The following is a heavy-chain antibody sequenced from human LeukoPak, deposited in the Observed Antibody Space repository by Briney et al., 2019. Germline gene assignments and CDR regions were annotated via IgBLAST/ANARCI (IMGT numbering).Heavy chain of an antibody. Sequence: SQTLSLTCAISGDSVSSNSAAWHWIRQSPSRGLEWLGRTYYRSKWYSDYAVSLKSRITINPDTSKNQFSLPLNSLTAEDTAGYYCATTAAARTGYFEYWGQGTLVTVSS. J-gene: IGHJ4*02. CDR2: TYYRSKWYS. CDR1: GDSVSSNSAA. CDR3: ATTAAARTGYFEY. D-gene: IGHD6-13*01. V-gene: IGHV6-1*01.